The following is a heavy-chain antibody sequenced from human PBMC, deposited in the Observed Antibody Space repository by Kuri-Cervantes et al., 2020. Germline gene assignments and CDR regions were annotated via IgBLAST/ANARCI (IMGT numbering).Heavy chain of an antibody. Sequence: SQTLSLTCAISGDSVSSGTTAWNWSRQSPSRGLEWLGRIYYRSKWYNDYAVSVRSRISINPDTSKNQFSLQLSSVTPEDTAVYYCARGAGAIDYWGQGTLVTVSS. D-gene: IGHD3-10*01. CDR3: ARGAGAIDY. V-gene: IGHV6-1*01. CDR1: GDSVSSGTTA. CDR2: IYYRSKWYN. J-gene: IGHJ4*02.